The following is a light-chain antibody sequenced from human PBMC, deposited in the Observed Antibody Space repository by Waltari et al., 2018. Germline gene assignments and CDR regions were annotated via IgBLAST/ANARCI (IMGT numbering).Light chain of an antibody. V-gene: IGKV3-20*01. CDR3: QHYVRLPAT. J-gene: IGKJ1*01. CDR2: GAS. Sequence: EIVLTQSPGSLSSSPGERVTLSCRASQSVSRALALYKQKPGQAPRLRLFGASNRATGIPDRFSGSGSETDFSLTISRLEPEDFAVYYCQHYVRLPATFGRGTKVEIK. CDR1: QSVSRA.